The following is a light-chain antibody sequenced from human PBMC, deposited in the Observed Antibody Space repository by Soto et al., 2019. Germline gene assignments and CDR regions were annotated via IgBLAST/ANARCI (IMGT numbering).Light chain of an antibody. V-gene: IGLV1-44*01. Sequence: QSVLTQPPSASGTPGQRVTISCSGSSSNIGSNTVNWYQQFPGTAPKLLIYSNNYRPSGVPDRFSGSKSGTSASLAISGLQSEDEADYYCAAWDDSLNGPVFGGGTQLTVL. CDR1: SSNIGSNT. CDR3: AAWDDSLNGPV. CDR2: SNN. J-gene: IGLJ3*02.